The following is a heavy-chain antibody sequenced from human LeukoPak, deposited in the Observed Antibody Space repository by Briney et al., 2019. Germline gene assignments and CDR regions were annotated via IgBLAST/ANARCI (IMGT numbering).Heavy chain of an antibody. CDR3: ARGFDWLEYYFDY. CDR1: GGTFSTYA. V-gene: IGHV1-69*13. CDR2: IIPIFGTT. Sequence: GASVKVSCKASGGTFSTYAISWVRQAPGQGLEWMGGIIPIFGTTNYAQKFQGRVTITADESTSTAYMELSSLRSDDTAVYHCARGFDWLEYYFDYWGQGTLVTVSS. D-gene: IGHD3-9*01. J-gene: IGHJ4*02.